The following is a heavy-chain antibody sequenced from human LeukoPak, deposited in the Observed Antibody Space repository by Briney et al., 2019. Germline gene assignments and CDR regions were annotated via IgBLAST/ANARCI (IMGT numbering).Heavy chain of an antibody. CDR2: INSDGSST. D-gene: IGHD3-22*01. CDR3: EAVKNAFDI. Sequence: GGSLRLSRAAPGLTFSSYWMHWVRQAPGKGLVWVSRINSDGSSTSYADSVKGRFTISRDNAKNTLYLQMNSLRAEDTAVYYCEAVKNAFDIWGQGTMVTASS. J-gene: IGHJ3*02. V-gene: IGHV3-74*01. CDR1: GLTFSSYW.